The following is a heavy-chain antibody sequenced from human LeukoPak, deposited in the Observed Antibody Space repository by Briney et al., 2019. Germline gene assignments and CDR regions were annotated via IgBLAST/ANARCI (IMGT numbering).Heavy chain of an antibody. V-gene: IGHV4-59*01. CDR3: ARELYSGSDY. CDR2: IYYTGST. CDR1: SGSINSFY. Sequence: PSETLSLTCTVSSGSINSFYWCWIRQTPGKGLEWIGYIYYTGSTDYNPSLKSRVTISVDTSKNQISLSLGYVTAEDTAIYYCARELYSGSDYWGQGTLVTVSS. J-gene: IGHJ4*02. D-gene: IGHD6-6*01.